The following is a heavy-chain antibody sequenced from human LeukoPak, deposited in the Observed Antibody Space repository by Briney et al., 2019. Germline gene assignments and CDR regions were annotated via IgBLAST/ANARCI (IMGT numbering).Heavy chain of an antibody. Sequence: GGSLRLSCAASGFTVSSNYMSWVRQAPGKGLEWVSVIYSGGSTYYADSVKGRFTISRDNSKNSLYLQMNSLRAEDTAVYYCARVAELGYCSGGSCYSVWGKGTTVTVSS. J-gene: IGHJ6*04. V-gene: IGHV3-66*01. CDR2: IYSGGST. CDR1: GFTVSSNY. CDR3: ARVAELGYCSGGSCYSV. D-gene: IGHD2-15*01.